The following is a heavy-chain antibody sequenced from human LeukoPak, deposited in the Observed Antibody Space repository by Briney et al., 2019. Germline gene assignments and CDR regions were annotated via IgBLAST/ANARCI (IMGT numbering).Heavy chain of an antibody. V-gene: IGHV3-48*02. D-gene: IGHD3-10*01. Sequence: GGSLRLSCAASGFTFIDYTIHWVRQAPGKGLEWVSFILGTTTTIFYADSVKGRFTISRDNADISVFLQMNSLRDEDTAVYYCGRDKVLRGVIDAFDIWGRGTMVTVSS. J-gene: IGHJ3*02. CDR1: GFTFIDYT. CDR2: ILGTTTTI. CDR3: GRDKVLRGVIDAFDI.